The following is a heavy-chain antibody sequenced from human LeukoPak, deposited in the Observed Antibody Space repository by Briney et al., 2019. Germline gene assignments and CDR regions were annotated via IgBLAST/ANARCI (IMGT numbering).Heavy chain of an antibody. D-gene: IGHD6-6*01. Sequence: PSETLSLTCAVYGGSFSGYYWSWIRQPPGKGMEWIGEINHSGSTNYNPSLKSRVTISVDTSKNQFSLKLSSATAAETAVYYCARIAARNFDYWGQGTLVTVSS. CDR3: ARIAARNFDY. J-gene: IGHJ4*02. CDR2: INHSGST. CDR1: GGSFSGYY. V-gene: IGHV4-34*01.